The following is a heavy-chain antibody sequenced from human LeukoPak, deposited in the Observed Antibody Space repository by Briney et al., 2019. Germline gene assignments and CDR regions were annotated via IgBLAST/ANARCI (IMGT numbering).Heavy chain of an antibody. CDR1: GGSISSSSYY. CDR3: ARLLADAKTDYFDC. V-gene: IGHV4-39*01. J-gene: IGHJ4*02. Sequence: SQTLSLTCTVSGGSISSSSYYWAWIRRPPGKGLEWVGSGYFSGSTYYNPSLQSRGTISVDTSKNQFSLKVNSVTAADTAVYYCARLLADAKTDYFDCWGPGTVVTVSS. D-gene: IGHD6-13*01. CDR2: GYFSGST.